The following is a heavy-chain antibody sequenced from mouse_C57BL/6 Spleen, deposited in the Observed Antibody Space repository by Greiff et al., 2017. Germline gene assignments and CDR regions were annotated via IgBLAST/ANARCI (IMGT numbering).Heavy chain of an antibody. Sequence: EVKVVESGGDLVKPGGSLKLSCAASGFTFSSYGMSWVRQTPDKRLEWVATISSGGSYTYYPDSVKGRFTISRDNAKNTLYLQMSSLKSEDTAMYYCARPKYYDYDEGFAYWGQGTLGTVSA. V-gene: IGHV5-6*01. D-gene: IGHD2-4*01. CDR2: ISSGGSYT. J-gene: IGHJ3*01. CDR1: GFTFSSYG. CDR3: ARPKYYDYDEGFAY.